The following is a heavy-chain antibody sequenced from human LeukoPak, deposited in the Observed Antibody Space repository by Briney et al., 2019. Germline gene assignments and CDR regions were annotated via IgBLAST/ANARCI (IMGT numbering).Heavy chain of an antibody. V-gene: IGHV3-23*01. CDR2: ISGGGVST. D-gene: IGHD5-12*01. CDR3: AKASRYSWTFPPDY. J-gene: IGHJ4*02. Sequence: PGGSLRLSCAASGFTFSSYAMSWVRQAPGKGLEWVSTISGGGVSTYYADSVKGRFAISRDNSKNTLYLQMNSLRAEDTAVYYCAKASRYSWTFPPDYWGQGTLVTVSS. CDR1: GFTFSSYA.